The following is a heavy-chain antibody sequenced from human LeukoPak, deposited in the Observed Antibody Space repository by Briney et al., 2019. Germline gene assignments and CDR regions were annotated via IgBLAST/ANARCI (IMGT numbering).Heavy chain of an antibody. Sequence: ASVKVSCKASGYTFTNYYMHWVRQAPGQGLEWMGIINPSGGGTSYAQKFQGRVTMTRDTSTNTVHMELSSLRSEDTAVYYCARALAVVGTDYFDYWGQGTLVTVSS. CDR2: INPSGGGT. CDR1: GYTFTNYY. CDR3: ARALAVVGTDYFDY. J-gene: IGHJ4*02. D-gene: IGHD6-19*01. V-gene: IGHV1-46*01.